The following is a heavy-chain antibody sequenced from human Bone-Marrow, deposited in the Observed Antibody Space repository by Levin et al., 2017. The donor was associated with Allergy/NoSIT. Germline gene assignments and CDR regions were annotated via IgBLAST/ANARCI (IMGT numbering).Heavy chain of an antibody. J-gene: IGHJ3*02. Sequence: GGSLRLSCAASGFTFSSYAMHWVRQAPGKGLEWVAVISYDGSNKYYADSVKGRFTISRDNSKNTLYLQMNSLRAEDTAVYYCARDLGPLLERRPLGSKGAFDIWGQGTMVTVSS. V-gene: IGHV3-30-3*01. CDR2: ISYDGSNK. CDR1: GFTFSSYA. CDR3: ARDLGPLLERRPLGSKGAFDI. D-gene: IGHD1-1*01.